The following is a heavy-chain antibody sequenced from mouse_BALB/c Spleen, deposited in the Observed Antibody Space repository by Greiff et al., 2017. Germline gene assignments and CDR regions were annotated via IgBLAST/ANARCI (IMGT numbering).Heavy chain of an antibody. V-gene: IGHV1S29*02. D-gene: IGHD2-4*01. J-gene: IGHJ3*01. CDR2: IYPYNGGT. Sequence: EVQLQQSGPELVKPGASVKISCKASGYTFTDYNMHWVKQSHGKSLEWIGYIYPYNGGTGYNQKFKSKATLTVDNSSSTAYMELRSLTSEDSAVYYCARYYYDSFAYWGQGTLVTVSA. CDR3: ARYYYDSFAY. CDR1: GYTFTDYN.